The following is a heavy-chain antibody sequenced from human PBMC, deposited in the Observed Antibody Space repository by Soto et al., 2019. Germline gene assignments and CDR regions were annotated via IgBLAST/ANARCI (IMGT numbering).Heavy chain of an antibody. V-gene: IGHV3-66*01. CDR3: ARTGSGGFYNYMDV. D-gene: IGHD3-10*01. CDR1: GFTVSSSS. Sequence: EVQLVESGGCLVQPGGSLRLSCAASGFTVSSSSMTWVRQAPGKGLEWVSFIYAGGSTYYSDSVKGRFTISRDNSKNSLYLQMNSLRAEDTAMYYCARTGSGGFYNYMDVWGKGTTVTVSS. J-gene: IGHJ6*03. CDR2: IYAGGST.